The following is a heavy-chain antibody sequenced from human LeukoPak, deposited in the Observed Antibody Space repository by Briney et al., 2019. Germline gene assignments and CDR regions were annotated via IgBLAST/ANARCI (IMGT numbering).Heavy chain of an antibody. V-gene: IGHV3-23*01. CDR1: GFTFSSYA. CDR2: ISGSGGST. Sequence: GGSLRLSCAASGFTFSSYAMSWVRQAPGKGPEWVSAISGSGGSTYYADSVKGRFTISRDNSKNSLYLQMNSLRDEDTAVYYCAREGGLVYCTNGVCYTSYYYYGMDVWGQGTTVTVSS. J-gene: IGHJ6*02. CDR3: AREGGLVYCTNGVCYTSYYYYGMDV. D-gene: IGHD2-8*01.